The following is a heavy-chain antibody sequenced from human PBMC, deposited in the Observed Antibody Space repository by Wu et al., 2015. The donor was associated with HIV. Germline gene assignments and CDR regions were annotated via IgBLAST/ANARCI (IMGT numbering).Heavy chain of an antibody. J-gene: IGHJ6*03. Sequence: QVQLVQSGAGVKKPGSSVKVSCKASGGTFSSIFSNYAISWVRQAPGQGLEWIGRIIPMFGDTKYARAFRGRITMTRDTSINTAYMMLTGLKSNDTAVYFCARDWQFHVIFDDYYIDAWGKGTTVIVSS. CDR3: ARDWQFHVIFDDYYIDA. CDR2: IIPMFGDT. V-gene: IGHV1-69*04. CDR1: GGTFSSIFSNYA. D-gene: IGHD3-9*01.